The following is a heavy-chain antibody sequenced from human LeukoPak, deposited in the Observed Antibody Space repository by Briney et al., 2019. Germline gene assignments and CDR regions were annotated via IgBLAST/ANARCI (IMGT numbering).Heavy chain of an antibody. CDR2: ISGSGGST. D-gene: IGHD3-10*01. Sequence: PGGSLRLSCAASGFTCSSYAMSWVRQAPGKGLEWVSDISGSGGSTYYADSVKGRFTISRDNSKNTLYLQMNSLRAEDTAVYYCAKREDYYGSGSYYNAASDYWGQGTLVTVSS. CDR3: AKREDYYGSGSYYNAASDY. CDR1: GFTCSSYA. V-gene: IGHV3-23*01. J-gene: IGHJ4*02.